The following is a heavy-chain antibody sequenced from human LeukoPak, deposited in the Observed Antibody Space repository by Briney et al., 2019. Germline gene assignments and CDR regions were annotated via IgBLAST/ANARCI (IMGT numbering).Heavy chain of an antibody. CDR2: IIPIFGTA. D-gene: IGHD5-24*01. CDR1: GGTFSSYA. Sequence: GASVKVSCKASGGTFSSYAICWVRQAPGQGLEWMGGIIPIFGTANYAQKFQGRVTITTDESTSTAYMELSSLRSEDTAVYYCARSPVRWLPFDYWGQGTLVTVSS. CDR3: ARSPVRWLPFDY. V-gene: IGHV1-69*05. J-gene: IGHJ4*02.